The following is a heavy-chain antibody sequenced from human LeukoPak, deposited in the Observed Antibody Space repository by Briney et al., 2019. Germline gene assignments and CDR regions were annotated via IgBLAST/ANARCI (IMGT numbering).Heavy chain of an antibody. D-gene: IGHD2-21*02. V-gene: IGHV1-69*06. CDR3: ARDLAYCGGDCYPGGDY. Sequence: SVKVSCKASGGTFSSYAISWVRQAPGQGLEWMGRIIPIFGTASYAQKFQGRVTITADKSTSTAYMQLSSLRSEDTAVYYCARDLAYCGGDCYPGGDYWGQGTLVTVSS. CDR1: GGTFSSYA. J-gene: IGHJ4*02. CDR2: IIPIFGTA.